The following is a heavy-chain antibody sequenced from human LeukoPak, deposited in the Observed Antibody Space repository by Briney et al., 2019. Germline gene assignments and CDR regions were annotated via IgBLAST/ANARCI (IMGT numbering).Heavy chain of an antibody. Sequence: ASVKVSCKASGYTFSNFGINWVRQAPGQGLEWMGWISGNNDNPNYGQKFQGRFTVTTDSYTNTAYMELSNLRFDDTAVYYCARDGTSTDDYWGQGTLVTVSS. V-gene: IGHV1-18*01. CDR3: ARDGTSTDDY. CDR2: ISGNNDNP. CDR1: GYTFSNFG. D-gene: IGHD2-2*01. J-gene: IGHJ4*02.